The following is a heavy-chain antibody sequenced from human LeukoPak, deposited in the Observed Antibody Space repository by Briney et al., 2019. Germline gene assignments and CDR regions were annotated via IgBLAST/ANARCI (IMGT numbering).Heavy chain of an antibody. J-gene: IGHJ3*02. CDR1: GGSMSSHY. Sequence: KPSETLSLTCTVSGGSMSSHYWSWIRQPPGKGLEWIGYIYYSGRTYYNPSLQSRVTISVDTSKSHFSLKLTSVTAADTAVYYCARLLDNDSSGNPDTFDMWGQGTMVTVSS. V-gene: IGHV4-59*11. D-gene: IGHD3-22*01. CDR3: ARLLDNDSSGNPDTFDM. CDR2: IYYSGRT.